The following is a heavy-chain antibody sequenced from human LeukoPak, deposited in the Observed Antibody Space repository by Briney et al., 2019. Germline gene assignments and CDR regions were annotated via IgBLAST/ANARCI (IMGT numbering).Heavy chain of an antibody. CDR2: LSGNGAGT. Sequence: PGGSLRLSCAASGFTFSSYGMSWVRQPPGKGLEWVSALSGNGAGTHYADSVKGRFTISRDNSKNTLYLQMSSLRAEDTAVYYCAKVHRDGYNLDYWGQGTLVTVSS. V-gene: IGHV3-23*01. CDR1: GFTFSSYG. D-gene: IGHD5-24*01. CDR3: AKVHRDGYNLDY. J-gene: IGHJ4*02.